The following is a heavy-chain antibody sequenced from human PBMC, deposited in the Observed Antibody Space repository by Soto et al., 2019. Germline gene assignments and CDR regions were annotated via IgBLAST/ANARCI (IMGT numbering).Heavy chain of an antibody. Sequence: GGSLRLSCAASGFTFSSYAMSWVRQAPGKGLEWVSAISGSGGSTYYADSVKGQFTISRDNSKNTLYLQMNSLRAEDTAVYYCAKDGVVVVAATDWPHWGQGTLVTDSS. CDR1: GFTFSSYA. CDR2: ISGSGGST. CDR3: AKDGVVVVAATDWPH. J-gene: IGHJ4*02. V-gene: IGHV3-23*01. D-gene: IGHD2-15*01.